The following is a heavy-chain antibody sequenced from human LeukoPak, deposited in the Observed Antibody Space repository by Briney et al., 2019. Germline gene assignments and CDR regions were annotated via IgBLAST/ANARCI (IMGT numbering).Heavy chain of an antibody. J-gene: IGHJ4*02. D-gene: IGHD6-13*01. CDR2: IYYSGST. CDR3: ARDTLSIAAAGPYFDY. V-gene: IGHV4-39*07. CDR1: GGSISSSSYY. Sequence: SETLSLTCTVSGGSISSSSYYWGWIRQPPGKGLEWIGSIYYSGSTYYNPSLKSRVTISVDTSKNQFSLKLSSVTAADTAVYYCARDTLSIAAAGPYFDYWGQGTLVTVSS.